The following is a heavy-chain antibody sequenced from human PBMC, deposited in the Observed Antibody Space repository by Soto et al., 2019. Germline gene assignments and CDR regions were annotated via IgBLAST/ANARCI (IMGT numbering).Heavy chain of an antibody. J-gene: IGHJ3*02. V-gene: IGHV3-30-3*01. Sequence: GGSLRLSCAASGFTFSSYAMHWVRQAPGKGLEWVAVISYDGSNKYYADSVKGRFTISRDNSKNTLYLQMNSLRAEDTAVYYCAREYYYDSSGYYWVGAFDIWGQGTMVTVSS. CDR2: ISYDGSNK. CDR3: AREYYYDSSGYYWVGAFDI. D-gene: IGHD3-22*01. CDR1: GFTFSSYA.